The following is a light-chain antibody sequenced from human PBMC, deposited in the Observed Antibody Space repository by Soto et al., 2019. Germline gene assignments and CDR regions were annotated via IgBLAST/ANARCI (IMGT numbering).Light chain of an antibody. J-gene: IGLJ1*01. CDR3: SSFAGTNNLGV. CDR2: EVN. CDR1: SSDVGGYNY. V-gene: IGLV2-8*01. Sequence: QSALTQRPSASGSPGQSVTISCTGTSSDVGGYNYVSWYQHHPGKAPKLMIYEVNKRPSGVPDRFSGSKSGNTASLTVSGLQAEDEADYYCSSFAGTNNLGVFGTGTKVTVL.